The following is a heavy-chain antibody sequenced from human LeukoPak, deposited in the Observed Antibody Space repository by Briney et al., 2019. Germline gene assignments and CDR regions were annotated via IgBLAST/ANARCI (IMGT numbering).Heavy chain of an antibody. CDR2: IDGSGTTI. CDR3: ARDMTITGADDY. CDR1: GFTFSDHP. D-gene: IGHD6-13*01. V-gene: IGHV3-48*03. Sequence: GGSLRLSCAASGFTFSDHPMTWVRQAPGKGLQWVSYIDGSGTTIYYAESVKGRSTISRDNAKNSLYLQMNSLRAEDTALYYCARDMTITGADDYWGQGTRVTVSS. J-gene: IGHJ4*02.